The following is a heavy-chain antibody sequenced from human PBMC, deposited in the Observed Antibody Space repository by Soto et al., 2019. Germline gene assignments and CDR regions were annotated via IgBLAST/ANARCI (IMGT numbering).Heavy chain of an antibody. CDR3: ARTGYCSGGSCYGFFDP. CDR1: GGSISSGGYY. V-gene: IGHV4-31*03. Sequence: ASETLSLTCTVSGGSISSGGYYWSWIRQHPGKGLEWIGYIYYSVSTYYNPSLKSRVTISVDTSKNQFSLKLSSVTAADTAVYYCARTGYCSGGSCYGFFDPWGQGTLVTVSS. D-gene: IGHD2-15*01. CDR2: IYYSVST. J-gene: IGHJ5*02.